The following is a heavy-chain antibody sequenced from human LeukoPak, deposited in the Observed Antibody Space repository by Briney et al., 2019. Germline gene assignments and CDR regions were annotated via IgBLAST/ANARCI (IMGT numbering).Heavy chain of an antibody. CDR2: IIPIFGTA. J-gene: IGHJ4*02. CDR3: ARESLTPSAVVPAAMGY. D-gene: IGHD2-2*01. Sequence: SVKVSCKASGGTFSSYAISWVRQAPGQGLEWMGGIIPIFGTANYAQKFQGRVTITADESTSTAYMELSSLRSEDTAVYYCARESLTPSAVVPAAMGYWGQGTLVTVSS. CDR1: GGTFSSYA. V-gene: IGHV1-69*13.